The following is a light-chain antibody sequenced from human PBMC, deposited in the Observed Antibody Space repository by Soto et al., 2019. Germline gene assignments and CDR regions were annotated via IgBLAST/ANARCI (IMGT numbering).Light chain of an antibody. V-gene: IGKV3-20*01. CDR1: QSVSSSY. CDR3: QQYGSSST. CDR2: GAS. Sequence: EIVFTHSPGTLSLSPGERATLSCRASQSVSSSYLAWYQQKPGQAPRLLIYGASSRATGIPDRFSGSGSGTDFTLTISRLEPDDFAVYYCQQYGSSSTFGQGTRLEIK. J-gene: IGKJ5*01.